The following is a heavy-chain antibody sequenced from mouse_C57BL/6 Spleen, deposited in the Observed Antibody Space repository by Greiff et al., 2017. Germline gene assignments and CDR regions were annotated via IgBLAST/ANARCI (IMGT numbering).Heavy chain of an antibody. J-gene: IGHJ3*01. D-gene: IGHD1-1*01. CDR3: AIAFPDYYGGSPWFAY. V-gene: IGHV5-4*01. CDR2: ISDGGSYT. CDR1: GFTFSSYA. Sequence: DVQLVESGGGLVKPGGSLKLSCAASGFTFSSYAMSWVRQTPGKRLEWVATISDGGSYTYYPDNVKGRFTISRDTAKNNLYLQMSNLKSEDTAMFQCAIAFPDYYGGSPWFAYGGKGTRVTVSA.